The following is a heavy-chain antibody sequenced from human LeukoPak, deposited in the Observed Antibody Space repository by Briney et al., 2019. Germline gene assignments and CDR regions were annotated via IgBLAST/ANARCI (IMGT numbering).Heavy chain of an antibody. CDR1: GFTVRSNY. V-gene: IGHV3-66*01. D-gene: IGHD3-10*01. Sequence: PGGSLRLSCAASGFTVRSNYMNWVRQAPGKGLEWVSVIYSGGSTYYADSVKGRFTISRDNSKNTLYLQMNSLRAEDTAVYYCARAPPRLLWFGELLSPFDYWGQGTLVTVSS. CDR3: ARAPPRLLWFGELLSPFDY. J-gene: IGHJ4*02. CDR2: IYSGGST.